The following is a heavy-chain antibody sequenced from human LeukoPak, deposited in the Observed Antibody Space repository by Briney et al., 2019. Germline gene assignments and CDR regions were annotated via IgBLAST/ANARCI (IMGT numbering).Heavy chain of an antibody. CDR3: ATSKGFGELS. CDR1: GGSINNYY. D-gene: IGHD3-10*01. Sequence: PSETLSLTCTVSGGSINNYYWSWIRQPPGKGLEWIGYMYTSGSPNYNSSLKSRVTISVDTSKNQFSLKVSSVTAADTAVYYCATSKGFGELSWGQGTLVTVSS. J-gene: IGHJ4*02. V-gene: IGHV4-4*09. CDR2: MYTSGSP.